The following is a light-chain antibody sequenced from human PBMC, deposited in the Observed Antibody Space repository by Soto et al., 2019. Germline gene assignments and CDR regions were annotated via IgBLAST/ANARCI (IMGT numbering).Light chain of an antibody. Sequence: QSALTQPASVSGSPGQSITISCTGTSSDVGLYDYVSWYQQHPGKAPQLMIYAVSNRPSGVSNRFSASKSGNTASLFISGLQAEDEADYYCSSYTSSSTLVFGTGTKVTVL. CDR2: AVS. CDR1: SSDVGLYDY. V-gene: IGLV2-14*01. J-gene: IGLJ1*01. CDR3: SSYTSSSTLV.